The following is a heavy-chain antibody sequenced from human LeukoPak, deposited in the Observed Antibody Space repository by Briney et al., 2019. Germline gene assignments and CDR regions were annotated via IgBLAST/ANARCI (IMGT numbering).Heavy chain of an antibody. J-gene: IGHJ4*02. CDR1: GGSISSYY. Sequence: PSETLSLTCTVSGGSISSYYWSWIRQHPGKRLEWIGYIYYSGSTNYNPSRKSRVTMSVDTSKNQFSLKLSSVTAADTAVYYCARLGGWAVRDWGQGTLVTVSS. CDR2: IYYSGST. D-gene: IGHD3-10*01. CDR3: ARLGGWAVRD. V-gene: IGHV4-59*08.